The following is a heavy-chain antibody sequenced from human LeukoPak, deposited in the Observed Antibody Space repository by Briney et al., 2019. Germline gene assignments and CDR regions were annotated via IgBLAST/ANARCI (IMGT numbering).Heavy chain of an antibody. V-gene: IGHV3-30*18. CDR1: GFTFSSYG. CDR3: AKPRLRGGYLFDY. Sequence: GRSLRLSCAASGFTFSSYGMHWVRQAPGQGLEWMAVASDDGSNKYYEDSVRGRFTISRDNSKNTLYLQMSSLRDEDTAVYYCAKPRLRGGYLFDYWGQGTLVTVSS. CDR2: ASDDGSNK. J-gene: IGHJ4*02. D-gene: IGHD5-12*01.